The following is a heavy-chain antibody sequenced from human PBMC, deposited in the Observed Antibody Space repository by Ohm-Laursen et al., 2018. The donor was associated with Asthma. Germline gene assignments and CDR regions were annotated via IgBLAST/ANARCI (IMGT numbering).Heavy chain of an antibody. J-gene: IGHJ4*02. Sequence: SLRLSCAASGFTFSSYWMSWVRHAPGKGLEWVANIKQDGSEKYYVDSVKGRFTISRDNAKNSLYLQMNSLRAEDTAVYYCAREYGDYLYYFDYWGQGTLVTVSS. CDR2: IKQDGSEK. CDR3: AREYGDYLYYFDY. D-gene: IGHD4-17*01. CDR1: GFTFSSYW. V-gene: IGHV3-7*05.